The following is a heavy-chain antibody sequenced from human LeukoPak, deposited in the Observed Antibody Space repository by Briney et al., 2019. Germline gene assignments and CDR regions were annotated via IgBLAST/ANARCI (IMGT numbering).Heavy chain of an antibody. J-gene: IGHJ4*02. V-gene: IGHV1-2*02. CDR3: ARAFGYGAAAGTFGY. CDR1: XYTXTGYY. D-gene: IGHD6-13*01. Sequence: GASVKVSCKASXYTXTGYYMHWVRQAPGQGLEWMGWINPNSGGTNYAQKFQGRVTMTRDTSISTAYMELSRLRSDDTAVYYCARAFGYGAAAGTFGYWGQGTLVTVSS. CDR2: INPNSGGT.